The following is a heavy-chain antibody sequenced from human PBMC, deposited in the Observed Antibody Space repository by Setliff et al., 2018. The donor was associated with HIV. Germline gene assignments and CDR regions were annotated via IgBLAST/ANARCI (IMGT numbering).Heavy chain of an antibody. Sequence: LSLTCTVSGGSISSGDYYWSWIRQPPGKGLEWIGHIYTGGNANYNPSLQSRVTISVDTSKNQFSLKLSSVTAADTAVYYCARTTYYDILTGPAWGQGTLVTVSS. CDR2: IYTGGNA. J-gene: IGHJ5*02. V-gene: IGHV4-61*09. D-gene: IGHD3-9*01. CDR1: GGSISSGDYY. CDR3: ARTTYYDILTGPA.